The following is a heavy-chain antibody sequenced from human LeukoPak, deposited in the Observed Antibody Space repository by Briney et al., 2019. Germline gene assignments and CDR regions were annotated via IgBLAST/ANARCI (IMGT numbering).Heavy chain of an antibody. J-gene: IGHJ4*02. CDR1: GFTVSSNC. CDR2: IYSGGST. V-gene: IGHV3-53*01. D-gene: IGHD4-17*01. Sequence: GGSLRLSCAASGFTVSSNCMTWVRQAPGKGLEWVSVIYSGGSTYYADSVKGRFTISRDNSKNTLYLQMNSLRAEDTAVYYCARATASRFDYWGQGTLVTVSS. CDR3: ARATASRFDY.